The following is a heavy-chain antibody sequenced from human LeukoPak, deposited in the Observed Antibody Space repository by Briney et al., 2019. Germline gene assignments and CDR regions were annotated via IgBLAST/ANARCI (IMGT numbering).Heavy chain of an antibody. CDR2: IYYSGST. CDR3: ARAGVDDFWSGYHYYFDY. Sequence: SETLSLTCTDSGGSISSYYWSWIRQPPGKGLEWIGYIYYSGSTNYNPSLKSRVTISVDTSKNQSSLKLSSVTAADTAVYYCARAGVDDFWSGYHYYFDYWGQGTLVTVSS. CDR1: GGSISSYY. D-gene: IGHD3-3*01. J-gene: IGHJ4*02. V-gene: IGHV4-59*01.